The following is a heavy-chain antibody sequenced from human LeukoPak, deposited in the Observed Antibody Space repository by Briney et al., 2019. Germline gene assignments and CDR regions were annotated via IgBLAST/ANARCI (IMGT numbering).Heavy chain of an antibody. J-gene: IGHJ4*02. CDR2: INPNSGVT. V-gene: IGHV1-2*02. CDR1: GYTFIGYY. CDR3: ARGSLFGSGSYCYFDH. Sequence: GASVKVSCKASGYTFIGYYMHWVRQAPGQGLEWMGWINPNSGVTNYAQKFQGRVTMTRDTSISTAYMELSRLRSDDTAVYYCARGSLFGSGSYCYFDHWGQGTLVTVSS. D-gene: IGHD3-10*01.